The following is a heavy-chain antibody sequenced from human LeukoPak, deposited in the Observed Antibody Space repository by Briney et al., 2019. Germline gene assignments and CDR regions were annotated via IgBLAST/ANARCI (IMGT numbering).Heavy chain of an antibody. V-gene: IGHV3-74*01. D-gene: IGHD1-1*01. CDR3: ARDMNGLT. Sequence: HSGRPLRLSCATSGFIFGNHRMYWVRQAPGSGLVWVSRINSDGSGTDYAEAVKGRFTISRDNAKNTLYLHMSSLRVEDTAVYYCARDMNGLTWGQGTLVTVSS. CDR1: GFIFGNHR. CDR2: INSDGSGT. J-gene: IGHJ5*02.